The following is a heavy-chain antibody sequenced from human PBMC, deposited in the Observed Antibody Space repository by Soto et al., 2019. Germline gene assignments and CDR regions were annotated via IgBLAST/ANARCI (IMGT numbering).Heavy chain of an antibody. CDR1: GGTFSSYA. D-gene: IGHD3-10*01. CDR2: IIPIFGTA. V-gene: IGHV1-69*06. Sequence: SVKVSFKASGGTFSSYAISWVRQAPVQGLEWMGGIIPIFGTANYAQKFQGRVTITADKSTSTAYMELSSLRSEDTAVYYCARVLYGSGSYYPNPRYYYYGMDVWGQGTPVTV. CDR3: ARVLYGSGSYYPNPRYYYYGMDV. J-gene: IGHJ6*02.